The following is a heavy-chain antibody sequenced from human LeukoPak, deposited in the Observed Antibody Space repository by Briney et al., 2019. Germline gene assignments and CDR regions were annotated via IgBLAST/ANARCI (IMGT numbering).Heavy chain of an antibody. CDR2: IYPGDSDT. V-gene: IGHV5-51*01. CDR3: ARQGIAVAGKRYYYYGMDV. D-gene: IGHD6-19*01. Sequence: GESLKISCKGSGYSFTSYWIGWVRQMPGKGLEWMGIIYPGDSDTRYSPSFQGQVTISADKSISTAYLQWSSLKASETAMYYCARQGIAVAGKRYYYYGMDVWGQGTTVTVSS. J-gene: IGHJ6*02. CDR1: GYSFTSYW.